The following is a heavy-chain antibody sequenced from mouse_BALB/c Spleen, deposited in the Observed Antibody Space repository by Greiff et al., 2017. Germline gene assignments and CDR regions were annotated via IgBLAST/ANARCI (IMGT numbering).Heavy chain of an antibody. CDR2: ISYSGST. Sequence: EVQLVESGPSLVKPSQTLSLTCSVTGDSITSGYWNWIRKFPGNKLEYMGYISYSGSTYYNPSLKSRISITRDTSKNQYYLQLNSVTTEDTATYYCARLTHYYGSSYAMDYWGQGTSVTVSS. D-gene: IGHD1-1*01. CDR1: GDSITSGY. CDR3: ARLTHYYGSSYAMDY. V-gene: IGHV3-8*02. J-gene: IGHJ4*01.